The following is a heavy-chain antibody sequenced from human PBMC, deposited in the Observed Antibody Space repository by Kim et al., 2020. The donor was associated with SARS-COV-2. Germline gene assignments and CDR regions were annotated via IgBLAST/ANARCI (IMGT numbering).Heavy chain of an antibody. J-gene: IGHJ3*02. CDR1: GGSISSYY. CDR2: IYYSGST. D-gene: IGHD3-3*01. Sequence: SETLSLTCTVSGGSISSYYWSWIRQPPGKGLEWIGYIYYSGSTKYNPSLKSRVTISVDTSKNQFSLKLSSVTAADTAVYYCARAPGVTIFGVVSSFDICGKGTMVTICS. CDR3: ARAPGVTIFGVVSSFDI. V-gene: IGHV4-59*01.